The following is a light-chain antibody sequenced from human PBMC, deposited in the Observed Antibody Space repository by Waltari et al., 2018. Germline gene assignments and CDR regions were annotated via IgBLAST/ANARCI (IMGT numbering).Light chain of an antibody. CDR1: QSVLFSSNSNNY. V-gene: IGKV4-1*01. CDR3: QQYYSTPWT. CDR2: WAS. Sequence: DIVMTQSPDSLAVSLGERATINYKSSQSVLFSSNSNNYLAWYQQKSGQPPKLLIYWASTRESGVPDRFSGSGSGTHFTLTISSLQAEDVAVYYCQQYYSTPWTFGQGTKVEIK. J-gene: IGKJ1*01.